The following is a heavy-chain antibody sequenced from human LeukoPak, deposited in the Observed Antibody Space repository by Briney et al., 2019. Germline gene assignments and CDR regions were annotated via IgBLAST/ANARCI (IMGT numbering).Heavy chain of an antibody. V-gene: IGHV4-59*08. J-gene: IGHJ4*02. CDR3: ARGATGSYYFGPVEFDY. CDR2: IYYSGST. CDR1: GGSISSYY. D-gene: IGHD1-26*01. Sequence: SETLSLTCTVSGGSISSYYWSWIRQPPGKGLEWIGYIYYSGSTNYNPSLKSRVTISVDTSKNQFSLELSSVTAADTAVYYCARGATGSYYFGPVEFDYWGQGTLVTVSS.